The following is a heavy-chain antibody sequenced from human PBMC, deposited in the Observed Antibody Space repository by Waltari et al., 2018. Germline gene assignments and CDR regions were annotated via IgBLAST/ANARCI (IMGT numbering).Heavy chain of an antibody. V-gene: IGHV4-59*12. J-gene: IGHJ4*02. CDR1: GGSTSLYY. CDR3: ARGPGRRTFDY. CDR2: IYYNGGT. Sequence: QVQLQELGSGRVQPSETLYLTCTVPGGSTSLYYWSWIRQAPGKGLEWIGYIYYNGGTNYNPSLASRAIISVDKSKNQFSLKLNSVTAADTAVYYCARGPGRRTFDYWGLGTLVTVSS.